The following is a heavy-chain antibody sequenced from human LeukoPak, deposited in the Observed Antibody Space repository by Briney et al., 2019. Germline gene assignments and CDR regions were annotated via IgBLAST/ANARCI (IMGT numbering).Heavy chain of an antibody. D-gene: IGHD6-19*01. Sequence: LETLSLTCTVSGGSISSSNYYWGWIRQPPGKGLEWIGSIYYIGSTYYNPSLKSRATISVDTSKNQFSLKLSSVTAADTAVYYCARPRETVEMDAFHIWGQGTMVTVSS. CDR2: IYYIGST. CDR1: GGSISSSNYY. V-gene: IGHV4-39*01. J-gene: IGHJ3*02. CDR3: ARPRETVEMDAFHI.